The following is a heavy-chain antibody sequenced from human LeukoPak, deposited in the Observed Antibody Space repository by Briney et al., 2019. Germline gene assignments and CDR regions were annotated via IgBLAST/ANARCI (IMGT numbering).Heavy chain of an antibody. CDR3: ARVGGSSGIVGATRKWFDP. J-gene: IGHJ5*02. D-gene: IGHD1-26*01. CDR1: GGTFSSYA. Sequence: SVKVSCKASGGTFSSYAISWVRQAPGHGLEWMGGIIPIFGTANYAQKFQGRVTITTDESTSTAYMELSSLRSEDTAVYYSARVGGSSGIVGATRKWFDPWGQGTLVTVSS. V-gene: IGHV1-69*05. CDR2: IIPIFGTA.